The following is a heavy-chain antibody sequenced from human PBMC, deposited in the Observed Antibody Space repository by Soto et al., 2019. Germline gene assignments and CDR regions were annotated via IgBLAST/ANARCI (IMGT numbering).Heavy chain of an antibody. Sequence: QVQLVESGGGVVQPGNSLRLSCAGSGFPFSAEAMHWVRQAPGKGLEWVAAISYDGNNKNHADSVKGRFTVSRDNAKNSLYLQMNSLRAEDTAVYYCAREPHYYDNSGITDYWGQGTLVTVSS. D-gene: IGHD3-22*01. J-gene: IGHJ4*02. CDR3: AREPHYYDNSGITDY. CDR2: ISYDGNNK. V-gene: IGHV3-30-3*01. CDR1: GFPFSAEA.